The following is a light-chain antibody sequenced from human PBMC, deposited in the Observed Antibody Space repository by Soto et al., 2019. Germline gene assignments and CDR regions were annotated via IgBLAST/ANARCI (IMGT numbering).Light chain of an antibody. CDR2: DAS. V-gene: IGKV3-11*01. CDR3: QHRSTWPPIT. Sequence: DIVLTQSPATLSLTPGERATLSCRASQSVSSYLAWYQQKPGQAPRLLIYDASNRATGIPARFSGSGSGTDFTLTISSLVLEAFAVYYCQHRSTWPPITFGQGIRMEIK. CDR1: QSVSSY. J-gene: IGKJ5*01.